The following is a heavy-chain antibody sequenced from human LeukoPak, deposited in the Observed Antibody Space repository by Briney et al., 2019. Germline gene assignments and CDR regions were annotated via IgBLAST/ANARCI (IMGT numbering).Heavy chain of an antibody. CDR2: ISAGGGST. Sequence: GGSLRLSCAAPGFTFSSYGMSWVRQAPGKGLEWVSSISAGGGSTYYADSVKGRFTISRDNSKSTLYLQMNSLRAEDTAVYHCAKVATRGTGDYMDVWGKGTTVTVSS. V-gene: IGHV3-23*01. CDR3: AKVATRGTGDYMDV. CDR1: GFTFSSYG. D-gene: IGHD2-8*02. J-gene: IGHJ6*03.